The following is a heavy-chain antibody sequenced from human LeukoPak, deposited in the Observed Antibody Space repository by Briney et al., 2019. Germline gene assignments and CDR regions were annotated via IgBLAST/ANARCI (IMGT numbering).Heavy chain of an antibody. CDR2: IYTSGST. D-gene: IGHD3-3*01. CDR3: ARDRDSSITIFGVDYYYYYMDV. Sequence: SETLSLTCTVSGGSISSGSYYWSWIRQPAGKGLEWIGRIYTSGSTNYNPSLKSRVTISVDTSKNQFSLKLTSVTAADTAVYYCARDRDSSITIFGVDYYYYYMDVWGKGTTVTVSS. J-gene: IGHJ6*03. CDR1: GGSISSGSYY. V-gene: IGHV4-61*02.